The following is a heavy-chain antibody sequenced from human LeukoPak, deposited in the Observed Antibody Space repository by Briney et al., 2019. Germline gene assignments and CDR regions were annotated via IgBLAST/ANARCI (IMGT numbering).Heavy chain of an antibody. CDR1: VYTFTSYG. V-gene: IGHV1-18*01. CDR2: ISAYNGNT. D-gene: IGHD2-21*02. CDR3: ARVGRGGDCEYNWFDP. J-gene: IGHJ5*02. Sequence: GASVKVSCKASVYTFTSYGISWVRQAPGQGLEWMGWISAYNGNTNYAQKLQGRVTMTTDTSTSTAYMELRSLRSDDTAVYYCARVGRGGDCEYNWFDPWGQGTLVTVSS.